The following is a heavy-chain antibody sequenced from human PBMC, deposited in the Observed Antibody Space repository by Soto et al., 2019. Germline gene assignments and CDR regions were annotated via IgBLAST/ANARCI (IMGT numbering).Heavy chain of an antibody. CDR1: GYTFHNYD. D-gene: IGHD1-1*01. CDR3: ARRAETNGWNGFGADKYYFDF. CDR2: MNPNTGNS. V-gene: IGHV1-8*01. J-gene: IGHJ4*02. Sequence: ASVKVSRQAFGYTFHNYDIYWVRQATGQGLEWMGWMNPNTGNSAYAQKFQGRVTVTSDTSINTVHMELSSLRSEDTAVYYCARRAETNGWNGFGADKYYFDFWGQGTLVTVSS.